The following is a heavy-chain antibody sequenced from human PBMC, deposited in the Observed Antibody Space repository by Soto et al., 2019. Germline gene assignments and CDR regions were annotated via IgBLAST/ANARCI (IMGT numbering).Heavy chain of an antibody. CDR1: GFTFSSYG. CDR3: ARDSIPYYYYYYGMDV. D-gene: IGHD2-21*01. CDR2: IWYDGSNK. V-gene: IGHV3-33*01. Sequence: GGSLRLSCAASGFTFSSYGMHWVRQAPGKGLEWVAVIWYDGSNKYYADSVKGRFTISRDNSKNTLYLQMNSLRAEDTAVYYCARDSIPYYYYYYGMDVWGQGTTVTVSS. J-gene: IGHJ6*02.